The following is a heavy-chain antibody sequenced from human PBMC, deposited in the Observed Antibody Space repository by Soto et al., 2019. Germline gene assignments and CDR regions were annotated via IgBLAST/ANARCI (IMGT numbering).Heavy chain of an antibody. V-gene: IGHV3-33*01. CDR2: IWYDGSNK. Sequence: PGGSLTLSCAASGFTFSSYGMHWVRQAPGKGLEWVAVIWYDGSNKDYADSVKGRFTISRDNSKNTLYLQMNSLRAEDTAVYYCARDRFPRRIAARLTDWFDPWGQGTLVTVSS. CDR3: ARDRFPRRIAARLTDWFDP. D-gene: IGHD6-6*01. CDR1: GFTFSSYG. J-gene: IGHJ5*02.